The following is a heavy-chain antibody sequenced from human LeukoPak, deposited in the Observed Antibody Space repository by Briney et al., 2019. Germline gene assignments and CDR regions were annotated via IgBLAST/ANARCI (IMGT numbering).Heavy chain of an antibody. CDR1: GFTFSSYW. J-gene: IGHJ4*02. V-gene: IGHV3-74*01. D-gene: IGHD6-19*01. CDR2: ISTDASST. Sequence: GGSLRLSCAGSGFTFSSYWMRWVRQAPGKGLVWVSRISTDASSTTYADSVKGRFTISRDNAKNSLYLQMNSLRAEDTALYYCARGDSSGWKSCPGDWGQGTLVTVSS. CDR3: ARGDSSGWKSCPGD.